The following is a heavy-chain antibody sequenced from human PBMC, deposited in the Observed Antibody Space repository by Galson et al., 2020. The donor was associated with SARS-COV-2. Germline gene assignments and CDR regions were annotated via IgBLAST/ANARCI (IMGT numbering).Heavy chain of an antibody. Sequence: GESLKISCAASGFTVSSNYMSWVRQAPGKGLEWVSVIYSGGSTYYADSVKGRFTISRDNSKNTLYLQMNSLRAEDTAVYYCARVVSDYDILTGYHIKYYFDYWGQGTLVTVSS. J-gene: IGHJ4*02. V-gene: IGHV3-53*01. D-gene: IGHD3-9*01. CDR1: GFTVSSNY. CDR2: IYSGGST. CDR3: ARVVSDYDILTGYHIKYYFDY.